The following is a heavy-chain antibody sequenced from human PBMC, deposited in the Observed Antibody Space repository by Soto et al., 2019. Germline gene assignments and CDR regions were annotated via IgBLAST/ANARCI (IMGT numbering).Heavy chain of an antibody. J-gene: IGHJ4*02. CDR2: IYYSGST. CDR1: GGSISSYY. CDR3: ARHEDYGAIFDY. D-gene: IGHD4-17*01. Sequence: SETLSLTCTVSGGSISSYYWSWIRQPPGKGLEWIGYIYYSGSTNYNPSLKSRVTISVDTSKNQFSLKLSSVTAADTAVYYCARHEDYGAIFDYWGRGTLVTVSS. V-gene: IGHV4-59*08.